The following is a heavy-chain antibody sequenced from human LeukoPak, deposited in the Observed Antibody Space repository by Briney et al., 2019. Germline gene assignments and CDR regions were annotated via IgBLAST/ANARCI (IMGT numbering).Heavy chain of an antibody. D-gene: IGHD6-13*01. V-gene: IGHV1-69*06. CDR3: ARAYSSSWYWVPEYFQH. J-gene: IGHJ1*01. CDR2: IIPIFGTA. Sequence: SVKVSCKASGGTFSSYAISWVRQAPGQGLEWMGGIIPIFGTANYAQKFQGRVTITADKSTSTAYMELSSLRSEDTAVYYCARAYSSSWYWVPEYFQHWGQGTLVTVSS. CDR1: GGTFSSYA.